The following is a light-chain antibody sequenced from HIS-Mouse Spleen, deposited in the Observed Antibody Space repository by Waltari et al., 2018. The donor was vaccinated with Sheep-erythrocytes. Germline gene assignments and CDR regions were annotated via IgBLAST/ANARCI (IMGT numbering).Light chain of an antibody. CDR3: AAWDDSLNGPV. V-gene: IGLV1-44*01. Sequence: QSVLTQPPSASVTPGQRVTSSCSGSSSNIGSNTVNWYQQLPGTAPKLLIYSNNQRPSGVPDRFSGSKSGTSASLAISGLQSEDEADYYCAAWDDSLNGPVFGGGTKLTVL. J-gene: IGLJ3*02. CDR2: SNN. CDR1: SSNIGSNT.